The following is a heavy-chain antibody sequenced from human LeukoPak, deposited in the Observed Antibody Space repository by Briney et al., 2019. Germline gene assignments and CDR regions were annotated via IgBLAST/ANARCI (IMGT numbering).Heavy chain of an antibody. D-gene: IGHD1-26*01. CDR3: AKVRSGSYWTDAFDI. CDR2: ISGSGGNT. V-gene: IGHV3-23*01. CDR1: EVTFSSYA. J-gene: IGHJ3*02. Sequence: PGGSLRLSCAASEVTFSSYAMSWVRQAPGKGLEWVSAISGSGGNTYYVDSVKGRFTISRDNSKNTLYLQMNSLRAEDTAVYYCAKVRSGSYWTDAFDIWCQGTLVTVSS.